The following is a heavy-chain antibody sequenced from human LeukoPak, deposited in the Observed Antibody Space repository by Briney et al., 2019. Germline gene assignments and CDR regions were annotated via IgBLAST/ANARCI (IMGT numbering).Heavy chain of an antibody. CDR1: GFTFSSYA. V-gene: IGHV3-30-3*01. CDR3: TRDRFYAMDA. CDR2: ISYDGSNK. J-gene: IGHJ6*02. Sequence: GGSLRLSCAASGFTFSSYAMHWVRQAPGKGLEWVAVISYDGSNKYYADSVKGRFTISRDNSKNTLYLQMDSLRVEDTAVYYCTRDRFYAMDAWGQGTTVTVSS.